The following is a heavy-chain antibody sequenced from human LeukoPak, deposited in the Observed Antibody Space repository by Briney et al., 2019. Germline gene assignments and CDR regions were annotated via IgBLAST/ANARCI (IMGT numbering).Heavy chain of an antibody. CDR2: ISSSSSYI. CDR1: GFTFSSYS. D-gene: IGHD3-10*01. Sequence: GGSLRLSCAASGFTFSSYSMNWVRQAPGKGLEWVSSISSSSSYIYYADSVKGRFTISRDNAKNSLYLQMNSLRAEDTAVYYCTRSMVRGVEPISFGDYWGQGTLVTVSS. J-gene: IGHJ4*02. V-gene: IGHV3-21*01. CDR3: TRSMVRGVEPISFGDY.